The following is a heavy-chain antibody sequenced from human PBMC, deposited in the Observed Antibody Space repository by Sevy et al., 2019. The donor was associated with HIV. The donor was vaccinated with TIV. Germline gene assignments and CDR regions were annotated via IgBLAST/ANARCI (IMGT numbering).Heavy chain of an antibody. CDR2: IYYSGST. D-gene: IGHD5-12*01. CDR1: GGSISSGGYY. V-gene: IGHV4-31*03. CDR3: ATVDGYNFDY. Sequence: SETLSLTCTVSGGSISSGGYYWSWIRQHPGKGLEWIGYIYYSGSTYYNPSLKSRVTISADTSKNQFSLKLSSVTAADTAVYYCATVDGYNFDYWGQGTLVTVSS. J-gene: IGHJ4*02.